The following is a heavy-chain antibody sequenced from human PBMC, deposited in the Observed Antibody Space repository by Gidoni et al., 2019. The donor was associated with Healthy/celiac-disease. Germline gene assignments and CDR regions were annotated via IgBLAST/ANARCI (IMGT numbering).Heavy chain of an antibody. V-gene: IGHV3-48*02. CDR1: GFTFSSYS. CDR2: ISSSSSTI. D-gene: IGHD2-21*02. CDR3: ARAHIVVVTAIPYYFDY. J-gene: IGHJ4*02. Sequence: EVQLVESGGGLVQPGGSLRLSCAASGFTFSSYSMNWVRQAPWKGLEWVSYISSSSSTIYYADSVKGRFNISRDNAKNSLYLQMNSLRDEDTAVYYCARAHIVVVTAIPYYFDYWGQGTLVTVSS.